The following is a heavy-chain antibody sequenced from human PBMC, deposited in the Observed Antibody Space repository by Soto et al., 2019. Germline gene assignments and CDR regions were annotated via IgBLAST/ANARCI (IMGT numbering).Heavy chain of an antibody. CDR1: GFTFSSYD. D-gene: IGHD6-13*01. Sequence: GGSLRLSCAASGFTFSSYDMHWVRQATGKGLEWVSAIGTAGDTYYPGSVKGRFTISRENAKNSLYLQMNSLRAEDTAVYYCARGPPTTILDSSWYCDYWGQGTLVTVSS. J-gene: IGHJ4*02. V-gene: IGHV3-13*01. CDR3: ARGPPTTILDSSWYCDY. CDR2: IGTAGDT.